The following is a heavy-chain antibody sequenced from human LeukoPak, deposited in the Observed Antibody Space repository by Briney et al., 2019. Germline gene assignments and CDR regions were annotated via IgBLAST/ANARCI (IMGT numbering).Heavy chain of an antibody. CDR2: ISYDGSNK. CDR3: ARDGGRVVIDYYYYYVMDV. Sequence: GGSLRLSCAASGFTFSSYAMHWVRQAPGKGLEWVAVISYDGSNKYYADSVKGRFTISRDNSKNTLYLQMNSLRAEDTAVYYCARDGGRVVIDYYYYYVMDVWGQGTTVTVSS. J-gene: IGHJ6*02. D-gene: IGHD3-3*01. CDR1: GFTFSSYA. V-gene: IGHV3-30-3*01.